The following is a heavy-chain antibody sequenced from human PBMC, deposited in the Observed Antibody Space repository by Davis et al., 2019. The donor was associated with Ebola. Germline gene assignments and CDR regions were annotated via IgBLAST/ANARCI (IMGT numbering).Heavy chain of an antibody. J-gene: IGHJ6*02. V-gene: IGHV1-18*01. CDR2: ISAYNGNT. Sequence: AASVKVSCKASGYSFTDDGISWVRQAPGQGLEWMGWISAYNGNTNYAQKLQGRVTMTTDTSTSTAYMELRSLRSDDTAVYHCARDKSRFLEWLLFWGDYGMDVWGQGTTVTVSS. CDR3: ARDKSRFLEWLLFWGDYGMDV. CDR1: GYSFTDDG. D-gene: IGHD3-3*01.